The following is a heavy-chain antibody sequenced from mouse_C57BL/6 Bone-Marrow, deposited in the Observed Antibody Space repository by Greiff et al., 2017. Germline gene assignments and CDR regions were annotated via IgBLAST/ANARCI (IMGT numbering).Heavy chain of an antibody. CDR3: AGCFDV. J-gene: IGHJ1*01. CDR2: NHPNSGST. V-gene: IGHV1-64*01. Sequence: QVQLQQPGAELVKPGASVKLSCKASGYTFTSYWMHWLKQRPGQGLEWIGMNHPNSGSTNYNAKFKSQATLTVDKSSSTSFLQLRSLTSEEAAVSNRAGCFDVWGAETTVTVSS. CDR1: GYTFTSYW.